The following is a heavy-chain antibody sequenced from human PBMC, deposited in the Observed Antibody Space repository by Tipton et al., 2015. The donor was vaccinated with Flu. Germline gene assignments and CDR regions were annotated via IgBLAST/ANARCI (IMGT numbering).Heavy chain of an antibody. CDR3: ARRVAGSGMAV. V-gene: IGHV4-61*02. Sequence: TLSLTCTVSGASISIGAYYWTWIRRPADKGLEWIGRIYIGGGTNYNPSLKSRVTISIDTSKNQFSLRLSSVTAADTAVYYCARRVAGSGMAVWGQGTTVTVSS. J-gene: IGHJ6*02. CDR2: IYIGGGT. D-gene: IGHD3-10*01. CDR1: GASISIGAYY.